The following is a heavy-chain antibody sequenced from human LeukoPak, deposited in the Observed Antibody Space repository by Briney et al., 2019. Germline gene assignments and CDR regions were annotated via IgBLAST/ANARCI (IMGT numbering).Heavy chain of an antibody. CDR1: GGSISSYY. V-gene: IGHV4-59*01. Sequence: PSETLSLTCTVSGGSISSYYWSWIRQPPGKGLEWIGHIYYSGSTNYNPSLKSRVTVSPDTSKNQFSLKLSSVTAADTAVYYCARGGSGWSIDYWGQGTLVTVSS. CDR2: IYYSGST. D-gene: IGHD6-19*01. J-gene: IGHJ4*02. CDR3: ARGGSGWSIDY.